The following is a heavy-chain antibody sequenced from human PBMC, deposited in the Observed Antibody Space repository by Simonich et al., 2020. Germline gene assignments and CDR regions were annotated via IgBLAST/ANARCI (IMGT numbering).Heavy chain of an antibody. Sequence: EVQLVESGGGLVQPGGSLRLSCAASGFTFSSYSMNWVRQAPGKVLEWVSYISSSRRTKNYADSGKGRFTISRDNAKNSLYLQMNSLRAEDTAVYYCARDSSYYAFDIWGQGTMVTVSS. CDR3: ARDSSYYAFDI. CDR2: ISSSRRTK. J-gene: IGHJ3*02. V-gene: IGHV3-48*01. D-gene: IGHD5-12*01. CDR1: GFTFSSYS.